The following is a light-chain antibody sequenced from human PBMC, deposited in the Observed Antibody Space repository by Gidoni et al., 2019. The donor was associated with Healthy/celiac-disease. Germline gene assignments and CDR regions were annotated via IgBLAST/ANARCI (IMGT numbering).Light chain of an antibody. J-gene: IGLJ1*01. CDR3: QSYDSSLSGYV. CDR1: SSNIGAGYD. Sequence: QSVLTQPLSVSGAPTQRFTISCTGSSSNIGAGYDVHSYQQLPGTAPKLLIYGNSNRPSGVPDRFSGSKSGTSASLAITGLQAEDEADYYCQSYDSSLSGYVFGTGTKVTVL. V-gene: IGLV1-40*01. CDR2: GNS.